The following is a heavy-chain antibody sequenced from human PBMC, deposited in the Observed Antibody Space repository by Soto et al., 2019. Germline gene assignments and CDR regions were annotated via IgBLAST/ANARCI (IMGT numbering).Heavy chain of an antibody. J-gene: IGHJ4*02. CDR3: AKGWGDY. V-gene: IGHV3-23*01. Sequence: EVQLLESGGGLVQPGGSLRLSCAASGFTFSSYTMSWVRQGPGKGLEWVSGISSSGGSTVYADSVKGRFTISRDNFKNTLYLQMNSVRAADPAVYYCAKGWGDYWGQGTPVNFSS. CDR2: ISSSGGST. D-gene: IGHD7-27*01. CDR1: GFTFSSYT.